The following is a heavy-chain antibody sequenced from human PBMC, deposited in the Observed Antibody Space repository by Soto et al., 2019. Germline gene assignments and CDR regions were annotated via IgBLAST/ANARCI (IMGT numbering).Heavy chain of an antibody. V-gene: IGHV4-34*01. CDR3: ARLWESSYYYYGMDV. CDR2: INHSGST. CDR1: GGSFSGYY. D-gene: IGHD3-16*02. J-gene: IGHJ6*02. Sequence: PSETLSLTXAVYGGSFSGYYWSWIRQPPGKGLEWIGEINHSGSTNYNPSLKSRVTISVDTSKNQFSLKLSSVTAADTAVYYCARLWESSYYYYGMDVWGQGTTVTVSS.